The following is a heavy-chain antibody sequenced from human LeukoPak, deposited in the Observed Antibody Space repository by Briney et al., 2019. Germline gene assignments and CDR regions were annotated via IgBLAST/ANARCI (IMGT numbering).Heavy chain of an antibody. CDR3: AKSSDYGDYVGTFDY. Sequence: GRSLRLSCAASGFTFSSYGMHWVRQAPGKGLEWVAVIWYDGSNKYYADSVKGRFTISRDNSKNTLYLQMNSLRAEDTAVYYCAKSSDYGDYVGTFDYWGQGTLVTVSS. CDR2: IWYDGSNK. J-gene: IGHJ4*02. CDR1: GFTFSSYG. D-gene: IGHD4-17*01. V-gene: IGHV3-33*06.